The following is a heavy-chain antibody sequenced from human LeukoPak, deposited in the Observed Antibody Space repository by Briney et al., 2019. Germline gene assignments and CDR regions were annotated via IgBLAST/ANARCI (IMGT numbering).Heavy chain of an antibody. V-gene: IGHV5-51*01. CDR1: GYDFSDYW. Sequence: GKSLKISCKTSGYDFSDYWIAWVRQMPGKGLEWMGSIWPGNFDTRYSPSFQGQVTISADKSITTAYLQWSSLKASDTAIYYCARRYDSSVDYWGQGTLVTVSS. J-gene: IGHJ4*02. CDR3: ARRYDSSVDY. CDR2: IWPGNFDT. D-gene: IGHD3-22*01.